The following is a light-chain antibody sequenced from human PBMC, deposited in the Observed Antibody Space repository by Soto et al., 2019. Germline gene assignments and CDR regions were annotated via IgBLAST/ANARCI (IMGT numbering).Light chain of an antibody. CDR1: QNVRSY. Sequence: EIVLTQSPATLSLSPGERATLSCRASQNVRSYLAWYQQKPGQAPRLLIHDASSRATGIPDRFSGSGSGTDFTLTISSLEPDDSAVYYCQQRTNWPTSTFGQGTRLEIK. J-gene: IGKJ5*01. CDR3: QQRTNWPTST. V-gene: IGKV3-11*01. CDR2: DAS.